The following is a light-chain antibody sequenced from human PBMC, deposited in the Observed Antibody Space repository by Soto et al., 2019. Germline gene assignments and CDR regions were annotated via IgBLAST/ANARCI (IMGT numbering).Light chain of an antibody. J-gene: IGKJ2*01. Sequence: DIQMTQSPSSLSATVGDRVTINCRASQGIANYLAWYQQKPGEVPKLLIRAASTLHSGVPSRFSGSGSGTDFTLTISTLQPEDVATYYCQKYNSAPYTFGQGTKLEIK. V-gene: IGKV1-27*01. CDR3: QKYNSAPYT. CDR2: AAS. CDR1: QGIANY.